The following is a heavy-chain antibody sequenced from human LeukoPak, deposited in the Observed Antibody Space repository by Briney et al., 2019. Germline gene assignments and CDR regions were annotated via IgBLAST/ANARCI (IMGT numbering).Heavy chain of an antibody. CDR2: ISSSGSTI. D-gene: IGHD6-19*01. CDR3: ARDRMGIAVAGTRDFDY. CDR1: GFTFSDYY. Sequence: GGSLRLSCAASGFTFSDYYMSWIRQAPGKGLEWVSYISSSGSTIYYADSVKGRFTISRDNAKNSLYLQMNSLRAENTAVYYCARDRMGIAVAGTRDFDYWGQGTLVTVSS. V-gene: IGHV3-11*04. J-gene: IGHJ4*02.